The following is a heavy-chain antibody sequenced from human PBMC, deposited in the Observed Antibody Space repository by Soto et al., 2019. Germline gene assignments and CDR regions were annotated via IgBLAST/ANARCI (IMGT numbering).Heavy chain of an antibody. V-gene: IGHV3-33*01. CDR1: VFTFSSYG. Sequence: GSLRLSCAASVFTFSSYGMHWVRQAPGKGLEGVALIWYDGSTKNYADSVKGRFTISRDNSKSTLYLQMSSLRVEDTAVYYCAREGGVYSPGYYYGMDVWGQGTTVTVSS. CDR2: IWYDGSTK. CDR3: AREGGVYSPGYYYGMDV. D-gene: IGHD4-4*01. J-gene: IGHJ6*02.